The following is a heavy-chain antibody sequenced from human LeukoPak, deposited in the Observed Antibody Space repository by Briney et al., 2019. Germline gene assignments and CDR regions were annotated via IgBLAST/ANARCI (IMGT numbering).Heavy chain of an antibody. CDR2: INQDGSEE. CDR1: GFTFRSYW. V-gene: IGHV3-7*01. CDR3: ARYWSGGSCYDY. D-gene: IGHD2-15*01. Sequence: GGSLRLSCAASGFTFRSYWMSWVRQAPGKGLEWVANINQDGSEEYYVDSVKGRFTISRDNARNSLYLQMNSLRAEDTAVYYCARYWSGGSCYDYWGQGTLVTVSS. J-gene: IGHJ4*02.